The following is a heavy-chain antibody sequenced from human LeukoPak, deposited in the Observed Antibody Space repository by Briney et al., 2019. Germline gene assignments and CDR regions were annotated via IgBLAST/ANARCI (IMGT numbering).Heavy chain of an antibody. CDR1: GFTFSSYN. D-gene: IGHD5-18*01. J-gene: IGHJ5*02. CDR2: ITSSSYM. V-gene: IGHV3-21*01. CDR3: ARGEDTAMVSGGYNWFDP. Sequence: PGGSLRLSCTASGFTFSSYNMNWVRQAPGTGLEWVSSITSSSYMYYADSVKGRFTISRDNANNSLYMQMNSLRDEDTAVYYCARGEDTAMVSGGYNWFDPWGQGTLVTVSS.